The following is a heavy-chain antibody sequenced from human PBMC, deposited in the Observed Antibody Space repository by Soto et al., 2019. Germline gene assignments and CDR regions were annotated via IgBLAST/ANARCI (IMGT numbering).Heavy chain of an antibody. V-gene: IGHV3-33*01. Sequence: PGGSLRLSCAASGFTFSSYGMHWVRQAPGKGLEWVAVIWYDGSNKYYADSVKGRFTISRDNSKNTLYLQMNSLRAEDTAVYYCVRDLDSSPTYDYGMDVWGQGTTVTVSS. CDR2: IWYDGSNK. D-gene: IGHD3-22*01. CDR1: GFTFSSYG. CDR3: VRDLDSSPTYDYGMDV. J-gene: IGHJ6*02.